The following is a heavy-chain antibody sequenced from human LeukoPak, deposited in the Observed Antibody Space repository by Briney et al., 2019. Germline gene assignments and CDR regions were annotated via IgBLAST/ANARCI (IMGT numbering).Heavy chain of an antibody. J-gene: IGHJ6*03. CDR2: INHSGST. CDR3: ARGPDIVVVPAAIYYMDV. D-gene: IGHD2-2*02. CDR1: GGSFSGYY. V-gene: IGHV4-34*01. Sequence: SETLSLTCAVYGGSFSGYYWSWIRQPPGKGLEWIGEINHSGSTNYNPSLKSRVTISVDTSKNQFSLKLSSVTAAATAVYYCARGPDIVVVPAAIYYMDVWGKGTTVTVS.